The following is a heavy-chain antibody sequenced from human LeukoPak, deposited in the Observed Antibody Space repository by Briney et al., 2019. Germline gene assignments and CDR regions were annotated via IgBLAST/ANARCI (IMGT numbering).Heavy chain of an antibody. CDR2: VHKGGTT. Sequence: PGGSLRLSCAASGFTVSSTYMTWVRQAPGKGLEWVSLVHKGGTTDYADSVKGRFTISRDNPKNTVFLQMNSLRVEDTAVYYCARLSSSWYDAFYYYYMDVWGKGTTVTVSS. V-gene: IGHV3-53*01. J-gene: IGHJ6*03. CDR1: GFTVSSTY. D-gene: IGHD6-13*01. CDR3: ARLSSSWYDAFYYYYMDV.